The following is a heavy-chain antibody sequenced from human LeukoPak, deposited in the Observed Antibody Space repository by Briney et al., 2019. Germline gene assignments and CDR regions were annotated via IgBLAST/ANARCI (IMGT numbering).Heavy chain of an antibody. Sequence: SETLSLTCTVSGGSISSYYWSWIRQPPGKGLEWIGYIYTSGSTNYNPSLKSRVTISVDTSKNQFSLKLSSVTAADTAVYYCARDGSYDYNWFDPWGQGTLVTVSS. D-gene: IGHD4/OR15-4a*01. CDR2: IYTSGST. V-gene: IGHV4-4*09. CDR3: ARDGSYDYNWFDP. CDR1: GGSISSYY. J-gene: IGHJ5*02.